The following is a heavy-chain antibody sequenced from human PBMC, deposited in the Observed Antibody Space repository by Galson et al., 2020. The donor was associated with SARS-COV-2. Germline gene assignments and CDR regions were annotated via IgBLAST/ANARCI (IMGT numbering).Heavy chain of an antibody. V-gene: IGHV3-53*01. J-gene: IGHJ6*02. CDR2: IYSGGST. Sequence: GGSLRLSCAASGFTVSSNYMSWVRQAPGKGLEWVSVIYSGGSTYYADSVKGRFTISRDNSKNTLYLQMNSLRAEDTAVYYCARDYSYGSYYYYGMDVWGQGTTVTVSS. D-gene: IGHD5-18*01. CDR1: GFTVSSNY. CDR3: ARDYSYGSYYYYGMDV.